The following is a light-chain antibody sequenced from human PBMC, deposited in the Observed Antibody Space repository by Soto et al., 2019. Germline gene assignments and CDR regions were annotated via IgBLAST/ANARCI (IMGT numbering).Light chain of an antibody. CDR2: VNSDGRH. CDR3: QTWGTGIVV. V-gene: IGLV4-69*01. J-gene: IGLJ2*01. CDR1: SGHSTFA. Sequence: QSVLTQSPSASASLGASVKLTCTLSSGHSTFAIAWHQQQPEKGPRFLMKVNSDGRHTKGDGIPDRFSGSSSGTERHLSISSLQPEDEADYYCQTWGTGIVVFGGGTKLTVL.